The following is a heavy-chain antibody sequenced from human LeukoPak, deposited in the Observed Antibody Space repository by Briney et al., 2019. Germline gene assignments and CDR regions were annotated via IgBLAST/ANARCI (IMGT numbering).Heavy chain of an antibody. J-gene: IGHJ4*02. Sequence: TPSETLSLTCTVSGGSISSYYWSWIRQPPGKGLEWIGEINHSGSTNYNPSLKSRVTISVDTSKNQFSLKLSSVTAADTAVYYCARDLRTGVFDYWGQGTLVTVSS. CDR3: ARDLRTGVFDY. V-gene: IGHV4-34*01. CDR1: GGSISSYY. D-gene: IGHD7-27*01. CDR2: INHSGST.